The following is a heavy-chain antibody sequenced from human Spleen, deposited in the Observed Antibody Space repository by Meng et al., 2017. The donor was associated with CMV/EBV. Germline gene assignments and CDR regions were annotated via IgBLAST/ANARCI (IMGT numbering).Heavy chain of an antibody. V-gene: IGHV1-46*01. D-gene: IGHD6-19*01. J-gene: IGHJ6*02. CDR3: ASFSIAVAGRVYYYYYGMDV. CDR2: INPSGGST. CDR1: GYTFTSYY. Sequence: ASVKVSCKASGYTFTSYYMHWVRQAPGQGHEWMGIINPSGGSTSYAQKFQGRVTITTDESTSTAYMELSSLRSEDTAVYYCASFSIAVAGRVYYYYYGMDVWGQGTTVTVSS.